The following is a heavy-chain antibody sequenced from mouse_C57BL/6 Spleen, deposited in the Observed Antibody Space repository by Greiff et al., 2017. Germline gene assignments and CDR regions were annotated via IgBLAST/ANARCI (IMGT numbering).Heavy chain of an antibody. CDR1: GFTFSSYA. J-gene: IGHJ1*03. CDR2: ISDGGSYT. CDR3: ARAYYSNYEDWYFDV. D-gene: IGHD2-5*01. V-gene: IGHV5-4*03. Sequence: DVKLVESGGGLVKPGGSLKLSCAASGFTFSSYAMSWVRQTPEKRLEWVATISDGGSYTYYPDNVKGRFTISRDNAKNNLYLQMSHLKSEDTAMYYCARAYYSNYEDWYFDVWGTGTTVTVSS.